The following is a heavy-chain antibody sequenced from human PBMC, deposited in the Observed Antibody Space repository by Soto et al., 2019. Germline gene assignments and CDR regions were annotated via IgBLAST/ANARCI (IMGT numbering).Heavy chain of an antibody. J-gene: IGHJ4*02. CDR1: GGTFSSYT. CDR3: AMEYCSSTSCYRDY. D-gene: IGHD2-2*02. CDR2: IIPILGIA. Sequence: QVQLVQSGAEVKKPGSSVKVSCKASGGTFSSYTISWVRQAPGQGLEWMGRIIPILGIANYAQKFQGRVTIPADKSTRTSYTELSSLRSEDTAVYYCAMEYCSSTSCYRDYWGQGTLVTVSS. V-gene: IGHV1-69*02.